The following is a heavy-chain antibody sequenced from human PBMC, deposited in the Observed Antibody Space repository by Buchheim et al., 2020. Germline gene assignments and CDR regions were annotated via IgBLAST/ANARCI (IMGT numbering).Heavy chain of an antibody. V-gene: IGHV3-74*01. CDR1: GFTFTTFC. CDR3: AREVRGHAYFDT. CDR2: INPDGGDR. Sequence: EVQLVESGGGLIQPGGSLRLSCAASGFTFTTFCMHWVRQVPGKGLMWVSRINPDGGDRSYAASVRGRFTISRDNAENTLYLQMNSLRVEDTGVYSCAREVRGHAYFDTWGQGT. J-gene: IGHJ4*02.